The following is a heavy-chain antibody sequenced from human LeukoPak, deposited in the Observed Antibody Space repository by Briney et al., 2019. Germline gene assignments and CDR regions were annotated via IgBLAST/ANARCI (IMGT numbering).Heavy chain of an antibody. D-gene: IGHD3-16*01. CDR1: GLTFSGSA. CDR3: TRWGSENAFDM. CDR2: IRSKANNYAT. V-gene: IGHV3-73*01. Sequence: GGSLKLSCAASGLTFSGSAMHWVRQASGKGLEWVGQIRSKANNYATTYGASVKGRFTISRDDSKNTAYLQMNSLKTEDTAVYYCTRWGSENAFDMWGQGTMVTVSS. J-gene: IGHJ3*02.